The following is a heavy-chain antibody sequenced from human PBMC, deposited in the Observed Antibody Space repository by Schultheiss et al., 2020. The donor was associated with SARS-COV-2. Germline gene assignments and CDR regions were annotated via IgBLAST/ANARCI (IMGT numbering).Heavy chain of an antibody. CDR3: ATQGPRYCSGGSCLDY. J-gene: IGHJ4*02. D-gene: IGHD2-15*01. V-gene: IGHV3-30*01. CDR1: GFTFSSYA. CDR2: ISYDGSNK. Sequence: GGSLRLSCAASGFTFSSYAMHWVRQAPGKGLEWVAVISYDGSNKYYADSVKGRFTISRDNSKNTLYLQMNSPRAEDTAVYYCATQGPRYCSGGSCLDYWGQGTLVTVSS.